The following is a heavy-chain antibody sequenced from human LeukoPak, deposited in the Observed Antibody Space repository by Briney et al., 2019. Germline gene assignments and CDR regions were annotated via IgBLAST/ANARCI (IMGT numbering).Heavy chain of an antibody. V-gene: IGHV1-24*01. CDR1: GYTLTELS. D-gene: IGHD6-13*01. CDR3: ATDIAAAVNDAFDI. CDR2: FDPEDGET. Sequence: ASVKVSCKVSGYTLTELSMHWVRQAPGKGLEWMGGFDPEDGETIYAQKFQGRVTMTEDTSTDTAYMELSSLRSEDTAVYYCATDIAAAVNDAFDIWGQGTMVTVSS. J-gene: IGHJ3*02.